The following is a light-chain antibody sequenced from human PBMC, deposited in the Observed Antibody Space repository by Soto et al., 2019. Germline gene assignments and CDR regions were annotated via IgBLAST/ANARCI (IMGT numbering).Light chain of an antibody. J-gene: IGKJ2*01. CDR1: QSISNW. V-gene: IGKV1-5*03. CDR2: KAS. CDR3: QQYNSYPYT. Sequence: DIQMTQSPSTLSASIGDRVTITCRASQSISNWLAWYQQKPGKAPKVLIYKASSLESGVPSTFSGSGSGTEFTLTISSLQPDDFAIYFCQQYNSYPYTLGQGTKLQIK.